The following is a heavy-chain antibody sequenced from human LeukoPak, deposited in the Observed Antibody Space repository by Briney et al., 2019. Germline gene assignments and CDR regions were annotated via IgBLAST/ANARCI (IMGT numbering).Heavy chain of an antibody. CDR1: GYTFTGYH. CDR2: INPSGGST. V-gene: IGHV1-46*01. D-gene: IGHD3-22*01. CDR3: ARDREWYYDSSGYPQSLDY. J-gene: IGHJ4*02. Sequence: GASVKVSCKASGYTFTGYHMHWVRQAPGQGLEWMGIINPSGGSTSYAQKFQGRVTMTRDTSTSTVYMELSSLRSEDTAVYYCARDREWYYDSSGYPQSLDYWGQGTLVTVSS.